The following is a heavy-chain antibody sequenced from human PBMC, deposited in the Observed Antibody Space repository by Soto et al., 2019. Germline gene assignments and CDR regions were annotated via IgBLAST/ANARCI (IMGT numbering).Heavy chain of an antibody. Sequence: QVQLQESGPGLVKPSGTLSLTCAVSGGSISSSNWWSWVRQPPGKGLEWIGEIYHSGSTNYNPSLKSRVTISVNKSKNQFSLKLSSVTAADPAVYYCARVGFPAGKYYFDYWGQGTLVTVSS. V-gene: IGHV4-4*02. CDR2: IYHSGST. J-gene: IGHJ4*02. CDR1: GGSISSSNW. CDR3: ARVGFPAGKYYFDY. D-gene: IGHD6-19*01.